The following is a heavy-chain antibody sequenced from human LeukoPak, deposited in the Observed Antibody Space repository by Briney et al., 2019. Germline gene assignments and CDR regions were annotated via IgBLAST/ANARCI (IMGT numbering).Heavy chain of an antibody. Sequence: SETLSLTCTVSGGSISSSSYYWGWIRQPPGKGLEWIGYIYYSGSTKYNPSLKSRVTISVDTSKNQFSLRLSSVTAADTAVYYCARDWGVSARPGYMDVWGKGTTVTVSS. D-gene: IGHD6-6*01. CDR1: GGSISSSSYY. CDR3: ARDWGVSARPGYMDV. CDR2: IYYSGST. J-gene: IGHJ6*03. V-gene: IGHV4-61*01.